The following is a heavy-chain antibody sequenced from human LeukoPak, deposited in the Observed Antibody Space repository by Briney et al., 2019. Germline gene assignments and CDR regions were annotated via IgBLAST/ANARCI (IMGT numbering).Heavy chain of an antibody. D-gene: IGHD2-2*01. CDR1: GFTVSTTY. CDR3: ARDSSRGDYFDY. V-gene: IGHV3-66*01. J-gene: IGHJ4*02. CDR2: IYTGGST. Sequence: SGGSLRLSCAASGFTVSTTYMSWVRQAPGKGLEWVSIIYTGGSTYYAHSVKGRFTISRDNSKNTVYLQMNSLRAEDTAVYYCARDSSRGDYFDYWGQGALVTVSS.